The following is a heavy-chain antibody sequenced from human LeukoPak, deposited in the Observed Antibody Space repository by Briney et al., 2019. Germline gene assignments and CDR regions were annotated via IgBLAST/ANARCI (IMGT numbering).Heavy chain of an antibody. Sequence: ASVKVSCKASGYTFTSYAMNWVRQAPGQGLEWMGWINTNTGNPTYAQGFIGRFVFSLDTSVSTAYLQISSLKAEDTAVYYCARNCGGDCDDAFDIWGQGTMVTVSS. V-gene: IGHV7-4-1*02. D-gene: IGHD2-21*02. CDR3: ARNCGGDCDDAFDI. CDR1: GYTFTSYA. J-gene: IGHJ3*02. CDR2: INTNTGNP.